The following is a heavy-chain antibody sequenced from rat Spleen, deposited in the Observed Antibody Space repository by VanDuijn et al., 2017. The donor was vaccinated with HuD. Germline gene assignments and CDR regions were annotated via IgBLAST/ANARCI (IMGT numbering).Heavy chain of an antibody. D-gene: IGHD4-3*01. J-gene: IGHJ4*01. Sequence: EVQLVESGGGLVQPGRSLKLSCVASGFTFNNYWMTWIRQAPGKGLEWVASITNTGGSTYYPDSVKGRFTISRDNAKSTLYLQMNSLRSEDTATYYCTRVSQFGVRHYYVMDAWGQGASVTVSS. CDR3: TRVSQFGVRHYYVMDA. V-gene: IGHV5-31*01. CDR2: ITNTGGST. CDR1: GFTFNNYW.